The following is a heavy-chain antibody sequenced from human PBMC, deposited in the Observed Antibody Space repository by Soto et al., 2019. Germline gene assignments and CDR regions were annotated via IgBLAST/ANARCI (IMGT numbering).Heavy chain of an antibody. D-gene: IGHD3-16*02. Sequence: QVQLVQSGAEVKKPGSSVKVSCKASGDTDTNYVISWVRQAPGQGLEWMGGIFPKFGTTYSAQKLQDRLPITADESTSTADMQLSSLRLDDTAVYYCEAEMTFGKLSVVWGQGTTVTVSS. CDR3: EAEMTFGKLSVV. CDR2: IFPKFGTT. J-gene: IGHJ6*02. V-gene: IGHV1-69*01. CDR1: GDTDTNYV.